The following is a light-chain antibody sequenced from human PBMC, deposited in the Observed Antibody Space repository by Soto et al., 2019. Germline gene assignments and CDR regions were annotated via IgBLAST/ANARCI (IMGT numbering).Light chain of an antibody. CDR1: QGISNY. J-gene: IGKJ3*01. Sequence: DIPMTQSPSSLSASVGDRVTITCRASQGISNYLAWYQQKPGKVPKLLIYTASTLQSGVPSRFSGSGSGTDFTLTISSLQPEDVATYYCQKHNSAPFTFGPGNKVDIK. CDR2: TAS. V-gene: IGKV1-27*01. CDR3: QKHNSAPFT.